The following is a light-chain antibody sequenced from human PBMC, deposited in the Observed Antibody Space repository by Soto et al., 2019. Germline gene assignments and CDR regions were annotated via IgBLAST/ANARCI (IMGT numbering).Light chain of an antibody. V-gene: IGKV1-39*01. CDR3: QQSFSSPRT. CDR2: AAS. J-gene: IGKJ2*02. CDR1: QSIGSS. Sequence: DIQMTQSPSSLSASVGDRATVTCRASQSIGSSLNWYQQKPGKAPKLLIYAASTLQSGVPSRFSGSGSGTDFTLTISSLQPEDYASYYCQQSFSSPRTFGQGTKLEIK.